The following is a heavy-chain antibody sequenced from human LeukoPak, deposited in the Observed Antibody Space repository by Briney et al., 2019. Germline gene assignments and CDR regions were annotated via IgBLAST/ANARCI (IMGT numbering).Heavy chain of an antibody. V-gene: IGHV3-21*01. CDR2: ISSGGSHI. D-gene: IGHD5-18*01. J-gene: IGHJ5*02. CDR1: GFTFSTYT. CDR3: AGAATAMETSGP. Sequence: GGSLRLSCAVSGFTFSTYTMNWVRQAPGKGLERVSSISSGGSHIYYADSVKGRFTISRDNAENSLFLQMNSLRAEDTAVYYCAGAATAMETSGPWGQGTLVTVSS.